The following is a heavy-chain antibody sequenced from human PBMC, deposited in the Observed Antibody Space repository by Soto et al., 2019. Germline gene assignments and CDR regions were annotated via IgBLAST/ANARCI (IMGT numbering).Heavy chain of an antibody. CDR1: GGTFSSYA. CDR2: IIPIFGTA. CDR3: ARDEHYGDYDEYGMDV. Sequence: QVQLVQSGAEVKKPGSSVKVSCKASGGTFSSYAISWVRQAPGQGLEWMGGIIPIFGTANYAQKFQGRVTITADESTSKAYMELSSLRSEDTAVYYCARDEHYGDYDEYGMDVWGQGTTVTVSS. D-gene: IGHD4-17*01. V-gene: IGHV1-69*12. J-gene: IGHJ6*02.